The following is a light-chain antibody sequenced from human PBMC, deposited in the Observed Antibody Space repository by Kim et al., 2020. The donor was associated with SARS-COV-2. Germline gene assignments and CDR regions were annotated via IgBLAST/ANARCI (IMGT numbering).Light chain of an antibody. J-gene: IGLJ2*01. V-gene: IGLV3-1*01. CDR1: KLGDKY. CDR3: QAWDSSTAV. CDR2: QDG. Sequence: SYELTQPPSVSVSPGQTATITCSGDKLGDKYACWYQQKPGQSPVLVIYQDGRRPSGIPERFSASNSGNTATLTISGTQATDEADYYCQAWDSSTAVFGGGTQLTVL.